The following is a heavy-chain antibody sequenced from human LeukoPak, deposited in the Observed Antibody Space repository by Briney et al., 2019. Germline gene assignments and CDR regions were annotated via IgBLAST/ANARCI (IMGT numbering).Heavy chain of an antibody. Sequence: GRSLRLSCAASGFTFSSYGMHWVRQAPGKGLEWVAVIWYDGSDKYYADSVKGRFTISRDNSKNTLYLQMNSLRAEDTAVYYCAKVGDGYNYGTFDYWGQGTLVTVSS. CDR1: GFTFSSYG. CDR3: AKVGDGYNYGTFDY. CDR2: IWYDGSDK. V-gene: IGHV3-33*06. D-gene: IGHD5-24*01. J-gene: IGHJ4*02.